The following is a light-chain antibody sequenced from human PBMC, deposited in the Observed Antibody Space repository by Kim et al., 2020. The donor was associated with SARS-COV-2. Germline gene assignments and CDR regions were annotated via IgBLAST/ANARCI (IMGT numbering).Light chain of an antibody. V-gene: IGLV3-21*04. CDR2: YDS. CDR3: QVWDSSGDQYV. CDR1: NIGSKS. Sequence: SYELTQPPSVSVAPGKTARITCGGNNIGSKSVHWYQQKPGQAPVLVIYYDSDRPSGIPERFSGSNSGNTATLTISRVEAGDEADYYCQVWDSSGDQYVFGTGIKVTVL. J-gene: IGLJ1*01.